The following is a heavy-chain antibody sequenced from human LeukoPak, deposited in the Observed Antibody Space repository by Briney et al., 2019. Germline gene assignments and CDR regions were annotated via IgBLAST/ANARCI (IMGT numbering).Heavy chain of an antibody. CDR1: GGSISSYY. CDR3: ARVDYYYYYMDV. Sequence: SETLSLTCTVSGGSISSYYWSWIRQPPGKGLEWIGYIYYSGSTNYNPSLKSRVTISVDTSKNQFSLKLSSVTAADTAVYYCARVDYYYYYMDVWGKGTTVTISS. J-gene: IGHJ6*03. CDR2: IYYSGST. V-gene: IGHV4-59*01.